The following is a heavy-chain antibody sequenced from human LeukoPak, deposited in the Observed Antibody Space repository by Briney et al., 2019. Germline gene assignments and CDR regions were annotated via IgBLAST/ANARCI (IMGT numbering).Heavy chain of an antibody. Sequence: SETLSLTCTVSGGSVSSGSYYWSWIRQPPGKGLEWIGYIYHSGSTNYNPSLKSRVTISVDTSKNQFSLKLSSVTAADTAVYYCARDFRYCSSTSCYGSWFDPWGQGTLVTVSS. CDR3: ARDFRYCSSTSCYGSWFDP. J-gene: IGHJ5*02. CDR2: IYHSGST. CDR1: GGSVSSGSYY. D-gene: IGHD2-2*01. V-gene: IGHV4-61*01.